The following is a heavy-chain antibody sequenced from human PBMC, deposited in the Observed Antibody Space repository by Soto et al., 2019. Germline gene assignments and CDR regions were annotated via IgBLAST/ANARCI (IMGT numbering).Heavy chain of an antibody. CDR2: INDRGSI. V-gene: IGHV4-34*01. CDR1: GGSFSGYY. J-gene: IGHJ2*01. CDR3: ARESHDILTGPPWVWYFDL. D-gene: IGHD3-9*01. Sequence: QVQLQQWGAGPLRPLETLSLTCGVYGGSFSGYYWAWIRQSPGKGLEWIGEINDRGSINYNPSLKSRVSISVATSKNHYSLNLRSVTAADTAVYYCARESHDILTGPPWVWYFDLWGRGTLVTVSS.